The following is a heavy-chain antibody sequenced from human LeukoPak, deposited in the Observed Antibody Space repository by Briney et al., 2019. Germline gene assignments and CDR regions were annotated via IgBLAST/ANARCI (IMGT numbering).Heavy chain of an antibody. V-gene: IGHV3-23*01. CDR2: ISDVEYST. Sequence: PGGSLRLSCAASGFTFSNYAMSWVRQAPGKGLECVSGISDVEYSTYYTDSVKGRFTISRGNSKNTVYLEMNNLRAEDTAVYFCARHDSYIPYWGQGSLVTVSS. J-gene: IGHJ4*02. CDR3: ARHDSYIPY. D-gene: IGHD3-10*01. CDR1: GFTFSNYA.